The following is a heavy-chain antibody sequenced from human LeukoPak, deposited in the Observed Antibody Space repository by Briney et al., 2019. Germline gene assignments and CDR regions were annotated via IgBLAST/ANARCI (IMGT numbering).Heavy chain of an antibody. Sequence: ASVKVSCKASGYTFTGYCMHWVRQAPGQGLEWMGWINPNSGGTNYAQKFQGRVTMTRDTSISTAYMELSRLRSDDTAVYYCARGLGSSGWTDFDYWGQGTLVTVSS. V-gene: IGHV1-2*02. CDR1: GYTFTGYC. CDR3: ARGLGSSGWTDFDY. J-gene: IGHJ4*02. D-gene: IGHD6-19*01. CDR2: INPNSGGT.